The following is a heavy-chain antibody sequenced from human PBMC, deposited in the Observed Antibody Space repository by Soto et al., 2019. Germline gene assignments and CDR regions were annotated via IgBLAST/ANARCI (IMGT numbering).Heavy chain of an antibody. J-gene: IGHJ6*02. CDR3: AKLQFEVSAVPLLRPYYYYYGMDV. CDR1: GFTFSSYG. D-gene: IGHD3-3*01. Sequence: GGSLRLSCAASGFTFSSYGMHWVRQAPGKGLEWVAVISYDGSNKYYADSVKGRFTVSRDNSKNTLYLQMNSLRAEDTAVYYCAKLQFEVSAVPLLRPYYYYYGMDVWGQGTTVTVSS. CDR2: ISYDGSNK. V-gene: IGHV3-30*18.